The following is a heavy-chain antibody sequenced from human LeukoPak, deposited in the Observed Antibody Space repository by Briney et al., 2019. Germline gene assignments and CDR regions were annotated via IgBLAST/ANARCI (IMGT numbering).Heavy chain of an antibody. Sequence: ASVKVSCKASGYTFTSYGISWVRQAPGQGLEWMGWISAYNGNTNYAQKLQGRVTMTTDTSTSTAYMELRSLRSDDTAVYYCARAIVVVTAKDGMDVWGQGTTVTVSS. CDR1: GYTFTSYG. D-gene: IGHD2-21*02. V-gene: IGHV1-18*01. CDR2: ISAYNGNT. J-gene: IGHJ6*02. CDR3: ARAIVVVTAKDGMDV.